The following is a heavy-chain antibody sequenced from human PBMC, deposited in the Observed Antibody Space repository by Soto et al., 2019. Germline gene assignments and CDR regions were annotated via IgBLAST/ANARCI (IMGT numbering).Heavy chain of an antibody. J-gene: IGHJ6*02. CDR2: IYYSGST. V-gene: IGHV4-59*12. Sequence: SETLSLTCTVSGGSISGSYWSWIRQPPGKGLEWIGYIYYSGSTNYNPSLKSRVTMSVDTSKNQFSLKLSSVTAADTAVYYCARSGFLVGMDVWGQGTTVTVSS. CDR1: GGSISGSY. CDR3: ARSGFLVGMDV. D-gene: IGHD3-3*01.